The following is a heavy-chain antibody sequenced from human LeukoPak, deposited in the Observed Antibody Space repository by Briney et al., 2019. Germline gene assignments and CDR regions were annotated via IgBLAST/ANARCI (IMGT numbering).Heavy chain of an antibody. V-gene: IGHV4-34*01. CDR2: INHSGST. CDR3: ARGPAPCSGGSCYFPFDY. D-gene: IGHD2-15*01. Sequence: SETLSLTCAVYGGSFSGYYWSWIRQPPGKGLEWIGEINHSGSTNYNPSLKSRVTISVDTSKNQFSLKLSSVTAADTAVYYCARGPAPCSGGSCYFPFDYWGQGTLVTVSP. J-gene: IGHJ4*02. CDR1: GGSFSGYY.